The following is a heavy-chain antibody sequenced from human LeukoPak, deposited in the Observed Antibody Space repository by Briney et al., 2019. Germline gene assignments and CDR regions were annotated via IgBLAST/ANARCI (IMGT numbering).Heavy chain of an antibody. J-gene: IGHJ4*02. D-gene: IGHD3-10*01. CDR2: IKQDGSEK. V-gene: IGHV3-7*01. CDR1: GFTFSSYW. Sequence: GGSLRLSCAASGFTFSSYWMSWVRQAPGKGLEWVANIKQDGSEKYYVDSVKGRFTISRDNAKNSLYLQMNSLRVEDTAVYYCARDLGPYYFDYWGQGTLVTVSS. CDR3: ARDLGPYYFDY.